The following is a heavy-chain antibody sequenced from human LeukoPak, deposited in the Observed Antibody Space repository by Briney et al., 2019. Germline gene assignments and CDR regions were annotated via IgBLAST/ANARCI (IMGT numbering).Heavy chain of an antibody. CDR1: LFTFINYA. J-gene: IGHJ4*02. V-gene: IGHV3-30-3*01. CDR3: ARAYDFWSGLY. CDR2: ISYDGSNK. D-gene: IGHD3-3*01. Sequence: PGWSLRLSCAASLFTFINYAMHWVRQAPAKGLEWVVVISYDGSNKYYADSVKGRFTISRENSKNSLYLQMNSLRAEDTDVYYCARAYDFWSGLYWGQGSLVTVSS.